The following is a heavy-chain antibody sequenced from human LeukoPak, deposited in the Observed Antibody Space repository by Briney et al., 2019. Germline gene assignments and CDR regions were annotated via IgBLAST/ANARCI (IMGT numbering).Heavy chain of an antibody. Sequence: GASVKVSCKASGGTFSSYAISWVRQAPGQGLEWMGRIIPIFGTANYAQKFQGRVTITTDESTSTAYMELSSLRSEDTAVYYCARLRLGELLYNFHAFDIWGQGTMVTVSS. V-gene: IGHV1-69*05. CDR1: GGTFSSYA. D-gene: IGHD3-16*01. J-gene: IGHJ3*02. CDR2: IIPIFGTA. CDR3: ARLRLGELLYNFHAFDI.